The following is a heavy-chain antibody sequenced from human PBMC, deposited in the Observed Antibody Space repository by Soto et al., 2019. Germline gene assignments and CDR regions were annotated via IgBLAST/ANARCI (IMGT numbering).Heavy chain of an antibody. CDR3: ARDSPIGSTFSGYDAIDY. Sequence: QVQLEQSGAEVKKPGSSVRVSCKASGGPFSNDIITWVRQAPGQGLEWMGRIIPLLSTSTYAQNFQGRLTITADRSTGTAYMDLKNLTSADTAFYYCARDSPIGSTFSGYDAIDYWGQGTRLTVSS. CDR1: GGPFSNDI. D-gene: IGHD5-12*01. V-gene: IGHV1-69*08. CDR2: IIPLLSTS. J-gene: IGHJ4*02.